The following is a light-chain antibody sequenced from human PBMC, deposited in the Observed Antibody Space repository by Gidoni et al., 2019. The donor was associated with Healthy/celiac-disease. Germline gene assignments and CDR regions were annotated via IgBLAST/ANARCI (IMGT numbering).Light chain of an antibody. V-gene: IGKV3-11*01. CDR1: QSVSSY. J-gene: IGKJ3*01. CDR2: DAS. Sequence: EIVLTQSPATLSLSPGVRATLSCRASQSVSSYLAWSQQKPGQAPRLPIYDASNRATGIPARFSGSGSGTDFTLTSSSLEPEDCAVYYCQQRSNWRFGPGTKVDIK. CDR3: QQRSNWR.